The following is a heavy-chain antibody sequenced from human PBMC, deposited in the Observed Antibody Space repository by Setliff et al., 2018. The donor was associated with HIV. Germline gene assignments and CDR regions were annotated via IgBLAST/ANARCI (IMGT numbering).Heavy chain of an antibody. CDR2: VSGNGYTT. CDR1: GFTFDYYA. V-gene: IGHV3-23*01. D-gene: IGHD5-12*01. Sequence: GGSLRLSCAGSGFTFDYYAMAWVRQAPGKGLEWVSSVSGNGYTTFYANSVRGRFTVSRDNSKNTLFLQMTSLRAEDTALYCHSGFDSEEQSYFDYWGQGTLVTVSS. J-gene: IGHJ4*02. CDR3: SGFDSEEQSYFDY.